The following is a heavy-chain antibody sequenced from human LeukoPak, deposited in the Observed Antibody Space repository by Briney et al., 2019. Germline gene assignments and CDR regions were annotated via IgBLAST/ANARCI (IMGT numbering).Heavy chain of an antibody. V-gene: IGHV3-23*01. D-gene: IGHD3-22*01. Sequence: GGSLRLSCAPSEFTFSNYAVSWVRQAPGKGLEWVSVIRGSGGSTYYADSVKGRFTISRDNSKNTLYLQMNSLRAEDTAVYYCAKDVWYYYDSSGDYFDYWGQGTLVTVSS. CDR1: EFTFSNYA. J-gene: IGHJ4*02. CDR2: IRGSGGST. CDR3: AKDVWYYYDSSGDYFDY.